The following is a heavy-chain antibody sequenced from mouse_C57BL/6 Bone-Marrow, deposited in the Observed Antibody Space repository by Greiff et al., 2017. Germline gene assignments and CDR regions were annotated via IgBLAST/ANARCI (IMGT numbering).Heavy chain of an antibody. V-gene: IGHV7-1*01. J-gene: IGHJ1*03. Sequence: EVQGVESGGGLVQSGRSLRLSCATSGFTFSDFYMEWVRQAPGKGLEWIAASRNKANDYTTEYSASVKGRFIVSRDTSQSILYLQMNALRAEDTAIYYCARDADYYGPYWYFDVWGTGTTVTVSS. CDR2: SRNKANDYTT. CDR3: ARDADYYGPYWYFDV. CDR1: GFTFSDFY. D-gene: IGHD1-1*01.